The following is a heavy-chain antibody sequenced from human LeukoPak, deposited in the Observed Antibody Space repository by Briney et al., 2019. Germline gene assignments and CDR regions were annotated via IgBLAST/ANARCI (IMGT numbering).Heavy chain of an antibody. D-gene: IGHD6-13*01. CDR3: ARIEEYSSSWYYFDY. Sequence: SGPTLVNPTQTLTLTSTFSGFSLSTSGMCVSWIRQPPGMALEWLALIDWDDDKYYSTSLKTRLTISKDTSKNQVVLTMTNMDPVDTATYYCARIEEYSSSWYYFDYWGQGTLVTVSS. CDR2: IDWDDDK. CDR1: GFSLSTSGMC. V-gene: IGHV2-70*01. J-gene: IGHJ4*02.